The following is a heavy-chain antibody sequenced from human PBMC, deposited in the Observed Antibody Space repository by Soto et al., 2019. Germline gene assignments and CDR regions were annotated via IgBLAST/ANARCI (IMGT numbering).Heavy chain of an antibody. CDR3: ARSTSGYERFAY. V-gene: IGHV4-59*01. CDR1: GGSISSYY. Sequence: QVQLQESGPGLVKPSETLSLTCTVSGGSISSYYWSWIRQPPGKGLEWIGYIYYSGSTNYNPSLESRVTLSVDTSKNQFSLKLSSVTAADTAVYYCARSTSGYERFAYWGQGTLVTVSS. CDR2: IYYSGST. J-gene: IGHJ4*02. D-gene: IGHD5-12*01.